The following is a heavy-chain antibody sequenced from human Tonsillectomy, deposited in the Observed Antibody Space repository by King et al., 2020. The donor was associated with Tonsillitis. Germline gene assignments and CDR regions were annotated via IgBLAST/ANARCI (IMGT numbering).Heavy chain of an antibody. V-gene: IGHV3-53*01. CDR3: ARDIGFGYFDY. CDR2: IYSGGST. D-gene: IGHD2-15*01. Sequence: VQLVESGGGLIQPGGSLRLSCAASGFIVSTKYMSWVRQAPGTGLEWVSIIYSGGSTYYADSVKGRFTISRDNSKNTVYPQMNSLRAEDTAVYYCARDIGFGYFDYWGQGTLVTVSS. CDR1: GFIVSTKY. J-gene: IGHJ4*02.